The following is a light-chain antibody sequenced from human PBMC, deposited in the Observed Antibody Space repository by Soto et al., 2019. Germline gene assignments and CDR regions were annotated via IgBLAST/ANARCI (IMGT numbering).Light chain of an antibody. CDR1: QSLLHSNGYNY. CDR2: WGS. V-gene: IGKV2-28*01. J-gene: IGKJ1*01. CDR3: MQALQSPWT. Sequence: DIVMTQSPLSLPVTAGEPASVSCRSSQSLLHSNGYNYLDWYLQKPGQSPQLLIYWGSNRASGVPNRFSGSGSGTDFTLKISRVEAEYVGVYYCMQALQSPWTFGQGTKVDIK.